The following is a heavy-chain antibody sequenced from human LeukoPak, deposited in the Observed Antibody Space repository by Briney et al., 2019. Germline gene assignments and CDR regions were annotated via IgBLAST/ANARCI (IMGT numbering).Heavy chain of an antibody. D-gene: IGHD3-10*01. V-gene: IGHV3-23*01. Sequence: GGSLRLSCAASGFTFSSYAMSWVRQAPGKGLEWVSAISGSGGSTYYADSVKGRFTISRDNSKNTLYLQMNSLRAEDTAVYYCAKGYGSGSSPLYYFDYWGQGTLVTVSS. CDR3: AKGYGSGSSPLYYFDY. CDR1: GFTFSSYA. J-gene: IGHJ4*02. CDR2: ISGSGGST.